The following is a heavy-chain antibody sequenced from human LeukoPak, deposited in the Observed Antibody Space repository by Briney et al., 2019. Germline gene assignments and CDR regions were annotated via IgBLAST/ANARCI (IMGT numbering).Heavy chain of an antibody. J-gene: IGHJ4*02. V-gene: IGHV3-15*07. CDR3: ARPYMDTAMVTGTTFDY. Sequence: PGGSLRLSCAASGFTFSNAWMNWVRQAPGKGLEWVGRIKSKTDGGTTDYAAPVKGRFTISRDDSKNTLYLQMNSLKTEDTAVYYCARPYMDTAMVTGTTFDYWGQGTLVTVSS. D-gene: IGHD5-18*01. CDR2: IKSKTDGGTT. CDR1: GFTFSNAW.